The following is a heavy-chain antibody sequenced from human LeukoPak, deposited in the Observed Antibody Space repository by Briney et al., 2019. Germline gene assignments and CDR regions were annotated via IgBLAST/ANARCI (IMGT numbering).Heavy chain of an antibody. J-gene: IGHJ5*02. CDR3: VRSPIFGVVYNWFDP. CDR1: GGSISSGSYY. V-gene: IGHV4-61*02. D-gene: IGHD3-3*01. Sequence: PSQTLSLTCTVSGGSISSGSYYWSWIRQPAGKGLEWIGRIYTSGSTNYNPSLKSRVTISVDTSKNQFSLKLSSVTAADTAVYYCVRSPIFGVVYNWFDPWGQGTLVTVSS. CDR2: IYTSGST.